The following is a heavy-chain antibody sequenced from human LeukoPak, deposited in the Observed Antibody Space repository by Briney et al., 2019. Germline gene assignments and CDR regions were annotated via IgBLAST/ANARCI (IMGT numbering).Heavy chain of an antibody. D-gene: IGHD3-9*01. CDR1: GFTFSSYA. J-gene: IGHJ5*02. CDR2: ISVSGGST. CDR3: ARDILTGFTRNWFDP. Sequence: PGGSLRLSCAASGFTFSSYAMSWDRQAPGKGLEWVSAISVSGGSTYYADSVKGRFTISRDNSKSTLYLQMNSLRAEDTAVYYCARDILTGFTRNWFDPWGQGTLVTVSS. V-gene: IGHV3-23*01.